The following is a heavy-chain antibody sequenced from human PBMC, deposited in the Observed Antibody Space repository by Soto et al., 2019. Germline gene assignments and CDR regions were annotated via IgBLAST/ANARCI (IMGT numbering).Heavy chain of an antibody. CDR3: VSWVSPHFDY. J-gene: IGHJ4*02. CDR1: GLTFRNHA. Sequence: EVQLLESGGGLVQPGGSLRLSCAASGLTFRNHAMSWVRQAPGKGLEWVSPIAPIGYSTHYAGSAEGRFTISRDDSKSSLDLQKNSLRADDAAVYYCVSWVSPHFDYWGQGTLVSVSS. CDR2: IAPIGYST. V-gene: IGHV3-23*01. D-gene: IGHD2-8*01.